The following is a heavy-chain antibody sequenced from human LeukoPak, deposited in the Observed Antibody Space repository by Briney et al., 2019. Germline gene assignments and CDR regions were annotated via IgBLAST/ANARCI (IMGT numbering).Heavy chain of an antibody. CDR1: GFTFSSYS. D-gene: IGHD4-23*01. V-gene: IGHV3-21*01. CDR3: ARDLRHDYGGNPDWYFAL. CDR2: ISSSSYI. J-gene: IGHJ2*01. Sequence: GGSLRLSCAASGFTFSSYSMNWVRQAPGKGLEWVSSISSSSYIYYADSVKGRFTISRNNAKNSLYLQMNSLRAEDTAVYYCARDLRHDYGGNPDWYFALWGRGPLVPVSS.